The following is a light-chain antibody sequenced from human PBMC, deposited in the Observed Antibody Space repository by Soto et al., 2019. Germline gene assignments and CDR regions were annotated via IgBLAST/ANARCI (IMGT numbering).Light chain of an antibody. V-gene: IGKV1-9*01. J-gene: IGKJ2*01. CDR1: QGISSF. CDR3: QELNSYPYT. Sequence: DIQLTQSPSFLSASVGDRVTITCRASQGISSFLAWYQQKPGKAPKLLIYGASTLQSGVPSRFSGSGSGTEFTLTISSLQPEDFATYYCQELNSYPYTFGQGTKLEIK. CDR2: GAS.